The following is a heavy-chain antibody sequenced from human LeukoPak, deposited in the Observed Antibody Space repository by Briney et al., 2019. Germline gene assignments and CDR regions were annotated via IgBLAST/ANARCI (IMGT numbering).Heavy chain of an antibody. J-gene: IGHJ4*02. CDR3: ATEGGGFSSAWYMWDN. Sequence: PGGSLRLSCTASGFSVGNNYMSWVRQSPGRGLEWVSVIYAGGGTFYSDSVKGRFTVSRDDSRNTVHLQMNCLRAADTAVYYCATEGGGFSSAWYMWDNWGQGTLVTVSS. CDR1: GFSVGNNY. D-gene: IGHD6-19*01. V-gene: IGHV3-66*01. CDR2: IYAGGGT.